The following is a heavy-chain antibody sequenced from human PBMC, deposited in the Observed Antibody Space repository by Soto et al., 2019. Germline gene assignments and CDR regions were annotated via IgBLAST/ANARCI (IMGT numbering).Heavy chain of an antibody. Sequence: QVQLVQSGAEVKKPGSSVKVSCKASGGTFSSYTISWVRQAPGQGLEWMGRIIPILGIANYAQKFQGRVTITADKSTSTAYMELSSLRSEDTAVYYCARDPFPDYDDYRRDWFDPWGQGTLVTVSS. D-gene: IGHD4-17*01. CDR1: GGTFSSYT. V-gene: IGHV1-69*08. CDR3: ARDPFPDYDDYRRDWFDP. CDR2: IIPILGIA. J-gene: IGHJ5*02.